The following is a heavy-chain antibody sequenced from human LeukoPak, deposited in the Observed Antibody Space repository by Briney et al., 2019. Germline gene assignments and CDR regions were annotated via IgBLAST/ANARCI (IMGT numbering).Heavy chain of an antibody. CDR1: GLTFSHYG. CDR2: IWSDGTNS. D-gene: IGHD4-11*01. Sequence: PGRSLRLSCAPSGLTFSHYGMHWVRQAPGKGLEWVAVIWSDGTNSFYGDPVKGRFTISRDNFQRTVYLQMNSLRAEDTAVYYCAKDAQRGFDYSNSLDKWGQGTLVTVSS. CDR3: AKDAQRGFDYSNSLDK. J-gene: IGHJ4*02. V-gene: IGHV3-33*06.